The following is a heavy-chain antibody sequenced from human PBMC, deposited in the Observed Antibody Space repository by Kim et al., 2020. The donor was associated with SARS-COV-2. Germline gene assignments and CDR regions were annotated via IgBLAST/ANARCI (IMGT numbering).Heavy chain of an antibody. J-gene: IGHJ4*01. CDR3: AKGYRLLWFGEFPRAFD. Sequence: GGSLRLSCAASGFTFSSYGMHWVRQAPGKGLEWVAVISYDGSNKYYADSVKGRFTISRDNSKNTLYLQMNSLRAEDTAVYYCAKGYRLLWFGEFPRAFD. V-gene: IGHV3-30*18. CDR1: GFTFSSYG. CDR2: ISYDGSNK. D-gene: IGHD3-10*01.